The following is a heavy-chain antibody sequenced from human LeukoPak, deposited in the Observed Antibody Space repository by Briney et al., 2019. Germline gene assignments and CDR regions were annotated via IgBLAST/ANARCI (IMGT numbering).Heavy chain of an antibody. CDR2: ISSCGSTI. D-gene: IGHD3-3*01. CDR1: GFTFSDYY. V-gene: IGHV3-11*01. J-gene: IGHJ4*02. Sequence: GGSLRLSCAASGFTFSDYYMSWIRQAPGKGLEWVSYISSCGSTIYYADSVKGRFTISRDNAKNSLYLQMNSLRAEDTAVYYCARNYDFWSGAATDYWGQGTLVTVSS. CDR3: ARNYDFWSGAATDY.